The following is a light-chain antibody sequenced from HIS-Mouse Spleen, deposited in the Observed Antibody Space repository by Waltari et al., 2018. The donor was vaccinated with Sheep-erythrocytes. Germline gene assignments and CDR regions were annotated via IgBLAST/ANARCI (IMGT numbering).Light chain of an antibody. V-gene: IGLV2-11*01. CDR2: DVS. CDR3: CSYAGSYNHV. J-gene: IGLJ1*01. Sequence: QSALTQPRSVSGSPGPSVTISCPGTSSDVGGYNYVPGSQQHPGKAPKPMIYDVSKRPSGVPDRFSGSKSGNTASLTISGLQAEDEADYYCCSYAGSYNHVFATGTKVTVL. CDR1: SSDVGGYNY.